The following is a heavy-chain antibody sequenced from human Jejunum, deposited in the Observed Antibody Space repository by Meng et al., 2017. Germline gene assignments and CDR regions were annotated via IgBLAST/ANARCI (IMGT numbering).Heavy chain of an antibody. V-gene: IGHV6-1*01. Sequence: QVHLQQSCPGLVKPSQTLSLTCALSGDMVSSNRALWHWVRQSPSRGLEWLGQTYYRSEWQNHYGVSVKSRIIINADTSSNQFSLNLNSVTPEDTAVYYCTTWYGEYWGQGTLVTVSS. D-gene: IGHD3-10*01. CDR1: GDMVSSNRAL. J-gene: IGHJ4*02. CDR2: TYYRSEWQN. CDR3: TTWYGEY.